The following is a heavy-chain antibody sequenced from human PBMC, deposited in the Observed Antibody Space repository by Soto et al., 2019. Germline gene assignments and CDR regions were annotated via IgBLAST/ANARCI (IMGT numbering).Heavy chain of an antibody. CDR2: FDPEDGET. CDR1: GYTLTELS. J-gene: IGHJ3*02. CDR3: AAIAVAPAFDI. V-gene: IGHV1-24*01. D-gene: IGHD6-19*01. Sequence: ASVKVSCQVSGYTLTELSMHLLRQAPGKGLEWMGGFDPEDGETIYAQKFQGRVTMTEDTSTDTAYMELSSLRSEDTAVYYCAAIAVAPAFDIWGQGTMVTVSS.